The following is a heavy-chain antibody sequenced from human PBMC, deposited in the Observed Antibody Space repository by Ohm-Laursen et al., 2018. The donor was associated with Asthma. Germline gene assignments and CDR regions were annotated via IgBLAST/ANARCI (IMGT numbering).Heavy chain of an antibody. V-gene: IGHV1-46*01. D-gene: IGHD3-3*01. CDR2: INPIFCIT. CDR1: LYTFTIYY. Sequence: VSSLKFSCNASLYTFTIYYIHFLLHSPLQFLYFILIINPIFCITIYAQKFQGRVTMTRDTSTSTVYMELSSLRSEDTAVYYCARDRYDFWSGYHYYYYYGMDVWGQGTTVTVSS. J-gene: IGHJ6*02. CDR3: ARDRYDFWSGYHYYYYYGMDV.